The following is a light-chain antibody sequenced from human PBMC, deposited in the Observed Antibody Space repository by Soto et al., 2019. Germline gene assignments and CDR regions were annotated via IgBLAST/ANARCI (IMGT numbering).Light chain of an antibody. CDR3: QQTYTTPRT. J-gene: IGKJ2*01. V-gene: IGKV1-39*01. Sequence: DIQMTQSPSSLSASVGDRVTITCRASRSISTYLHWYQQKPGKAPKLLIYGASILQSGVPSTFIGSGSRTDFTLTISSLQPEDFATYYCQQTYTTPRTFGQGTKLEIK. CDR2: GAS. CDR1: RSISTY.